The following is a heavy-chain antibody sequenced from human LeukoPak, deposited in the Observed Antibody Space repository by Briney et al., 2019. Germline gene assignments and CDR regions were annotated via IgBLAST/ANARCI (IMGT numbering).Heavy chain of an antibody. D-gene: IGHD3-3*01. V-gene: IGHV3-74*01. CDR1: GFTFSSYW. Sequence: GGSLRLSCAASGFTFSSYWMHWVRQAPGRGLVWVSRINSDGSSTSYADSVKGRFTISRDNAKNTLYLQMNSLRAEDTAVYYCARAPYYDFWSGYGWFDPWGQGTLVTVSS. CDR2: INSDGSST. J-gene: IGHJ5*02. CDR3: ARAPYYDFWSGYGWFDP.